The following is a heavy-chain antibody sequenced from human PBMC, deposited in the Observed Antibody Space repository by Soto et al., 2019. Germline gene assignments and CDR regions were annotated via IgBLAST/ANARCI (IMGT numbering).Heavy chain of an antibody. Sequence: AETLSLTCTFSGFSISSSCYYWGWLRQPPGKGLEWIGSIFYSGSTYNNQSLRSQVAISLDTSKSHFSLTLSSVTAADTAVYYCARGPSGDKVHYWGQGALVTVSS. D-gene: IGHD7-27*01. CDR2: IFYSGST. J-gene: IGHJ4*02. V-gene: IGHV4-39*02. CDR1: GFSISSSCYY. CDR3: ARGPSGDKVHY.